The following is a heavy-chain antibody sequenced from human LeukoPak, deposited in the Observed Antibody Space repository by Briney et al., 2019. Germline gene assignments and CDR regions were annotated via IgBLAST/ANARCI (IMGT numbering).Heavy chain of an antibody. V-gene: IGHV3-21*01. CDR3: ARGDDYGGNPPA. CDR1: GFTFSSYS. Sequence: PGGSLRLSCAASGFTFSSYSMNWVRQAPGKGLEWVSSISSSSSYIYYADSVKGRFTISRDNAKNSLYLQMNSLRAEDTAVYYCARGDDYGGNPPAWGQGTLVTVSS. D-gene: IGHD4-23*01. J-gene: IGHJ5*02. CDR2: ISSSSSYI.